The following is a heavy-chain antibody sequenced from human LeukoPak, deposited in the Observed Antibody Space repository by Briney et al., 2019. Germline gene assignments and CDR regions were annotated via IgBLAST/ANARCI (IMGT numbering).Heavy chain of an antibody. Sequence: SETLSLTCTVSGGPIRSDYWSSIPQPPGKGLERIGHIYYSGSTNYNPSLKSRVTISVDTSKNQFSLKLSSVTAADTAVYYCARARPYSSSWSPYYYYYYMDVWGKGTTVTVSS. CDR3: ARARPYSSSWSPYYYYYYMDV. CDR2: IYYSGST. D-gene: IGHD6-13*01. J-gene: IGHJ6*03. CDR1: GGPIRSDY. V-gene: IGHV4-59*01.